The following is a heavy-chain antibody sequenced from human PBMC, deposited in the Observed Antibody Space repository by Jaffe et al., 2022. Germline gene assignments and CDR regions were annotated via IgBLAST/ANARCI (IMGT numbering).Heavy chain of an antibody. CDR2: IDWDDDK. Sequence: QVTLRESGPALVKPTQTLTLTCTFSGFSLSTSGMCVSWVRQPPGKALEWLALIDWDDDKYYSTSLKTRLTISKDTSKNQVVLTMTNMDPVDTATYYCARTYSAITMVRGVFDYWGQGTLVTVSS. V-gene: IGHV2-70*20. D-gene: IGHD3-10*01. J-gene: IGHJ4*02. CDR1: GFSLSTSGMC. CDR3: ARTYSAITMVRGVFDY.